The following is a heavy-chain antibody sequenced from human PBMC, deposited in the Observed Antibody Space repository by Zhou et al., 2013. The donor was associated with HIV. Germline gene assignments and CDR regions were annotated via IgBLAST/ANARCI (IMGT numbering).Heavy chain of an antibody. D-gene: IGHD6-19*01. V-gene: IGHV1-69*05. CDR1: GGTFTTYD. J-gene: IGHJ4*02. CDR3: ARTAVAGPGYFDY. CDR2: IIPIFGTA. Sequence: QVQLVQSGAEVKKPGSSVKVSCKASGGTFTTYDISWVRQAPGQGLEWIGGIIPIFGTANYAQKFQGRVTITTDESTSTAYMELSSLRSEDTAVYYCARTAVAGPGYFDYWGQGTLVTVSS.